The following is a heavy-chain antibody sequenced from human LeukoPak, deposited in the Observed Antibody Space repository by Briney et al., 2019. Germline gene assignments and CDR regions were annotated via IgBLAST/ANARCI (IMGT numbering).Heavy chain of an antibody. Sequence: TGGSLRLSCAASGFTFSSYGMHWVRQDPGKGLERVAVISYDGSNKYYADSVQGRFTISRDNSKNTLYLQMNSLRAEDTAVYYCAKAEGGYYYYGMDVWGQGTTVTVSS. CDR3: AKAEGGYYYYGMDV. D-gene: IGHD1-14*01. CDR2: ISYDGSNK. CDR1: GFTFSSYG. V-gene: IGHV3-30*18. J-gene: IGHJ6*02.